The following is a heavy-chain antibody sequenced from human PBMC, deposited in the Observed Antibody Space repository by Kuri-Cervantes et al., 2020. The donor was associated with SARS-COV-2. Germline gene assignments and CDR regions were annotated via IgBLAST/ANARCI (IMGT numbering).Heavy chain of an antibody. CDR3: AIFTRNSSGYYYFDY. D-gene: IGHD3-22*01. J-gene: IGHJ4*02. Sequence: LSLTCAASGFTFNNYGMHWVRQAPGKGLEWVASISYEGSNKHYADSVKGRFTISRDYSRDTLYLQMNSLRAEDTAVYYCAIFTRNSSGYYYFDYWGQGTLVTVSS. V-gene: IGHV3-30*03. CDR2: ISYEGSNK. CDR1: GFTFNNYG.